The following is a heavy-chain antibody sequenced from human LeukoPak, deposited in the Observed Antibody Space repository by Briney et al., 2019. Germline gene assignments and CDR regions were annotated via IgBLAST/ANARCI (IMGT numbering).Heavy chain of an antibody. V-gene: IGHV3-23*01. D-gene: IGHD3-16*02. CDR2: ISGSGGST. CDR1: GFTFSSYA. J-gene: IGHJ4*02. CDR3: AKDGLMGYRPFFDY. Sequence: GGSLRLSCAASGFTFSSYAMSWVRQAPGKGLEWVSAISGSGGSTYYADSVKGRFTISRDNSKNTLYLQMNSLRAKDTAVYYCAKDGLMGYRPFFDYWGQGTLVTVSS.